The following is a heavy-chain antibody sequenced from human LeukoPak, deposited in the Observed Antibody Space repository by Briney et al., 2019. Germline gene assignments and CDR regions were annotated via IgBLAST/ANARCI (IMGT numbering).Heavy chain of an antibody. CDR2: ISYDGSNK. J-gene: IGHJ4*02. CDR1: GFTFSSYG. V-gene: IGHV3-30*18. D-gene: IGHD4-17*01. Sequence: PGGSLTLSCAASGFTFSSYGMHWVRQARGKGLEWVAVISYDGSNKYYADSVKGRFTISRDNSKNTLYLQMNSLRAEDTAVYYCAKDYGDGGYWGQGTLVTVSS. CDR3: AKDYGDGGY.